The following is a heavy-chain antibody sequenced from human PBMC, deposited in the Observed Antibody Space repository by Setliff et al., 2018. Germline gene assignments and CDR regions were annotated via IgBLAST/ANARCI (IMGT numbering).Heavy chain of an antibody. CDR1: GFTFNFFW. CDR3: AKGSYSYGL. J-gene: IGHJ4*02. Sequence: QPGGSLRLSCAASGFTFNFFWMSWVRQVPGKGLEWVANINQDGSTPFYVDSVKGRFTISRDNAKNSLYLQMNSLRAEDTAVYYCAKGSYSYGLWGQGTLVTVSS. D-gene: IGHD5-18*01. V-gene: IGHV3-7*01. CDR2: INQDGSTP.